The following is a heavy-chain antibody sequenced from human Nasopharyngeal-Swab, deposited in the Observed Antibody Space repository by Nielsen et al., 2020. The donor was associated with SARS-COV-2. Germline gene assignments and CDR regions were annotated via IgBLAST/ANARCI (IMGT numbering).Heavy chain of an antibody. D-gene: IGHD6-19*01. Sequence: RQAPGKGLEWIGYIYYSGSTNYNPSLKSRVTISVDTSKNQFSLKLSSVTAADTAVYYCARDQRSGWFEAFDIWGQGTMVTVSS. V-gene: IGHV4-59*01. J-gene: IGHJ3*02. CDR3: ARDQRSGWFEAFDI. CDR2: IYYSGST.